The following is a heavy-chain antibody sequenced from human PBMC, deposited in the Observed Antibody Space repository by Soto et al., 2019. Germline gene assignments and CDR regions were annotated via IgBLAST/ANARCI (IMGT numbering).Heavy chain of an antibody. Sequence: VQLVESGGGVVQPGRSLRLSCAASGFTFSNYGMHWVRQAPGKGLEWVADISYDGSDKYYADSVKGRFTISRDNFENTLYLQMNSLRAEDTAVYYCAKRVFSSSWYYAFDIWGQGTMVTVSS. CDR1: GFTFSNYG. D-gene: IGHD6-13*01. CDR2: ISYDGSDK. V-gene: IGHV3-30*18. J-gene: IGHJ3*02. CDR3: AKRVFSSSWYYAFDI.